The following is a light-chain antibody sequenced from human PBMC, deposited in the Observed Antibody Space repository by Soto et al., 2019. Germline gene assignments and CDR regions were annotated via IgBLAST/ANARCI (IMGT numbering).Light chain of an antibody. V-gene: IGKV3-15*01. CDR1: HNVNTN. CDR2: DAS. J-gene: IGKJ1*01. Sequence: EGVMTQSPATLSVSPVDRAILSCMASHNVNTNVAWYQQRPGQPPRLLIYDASTRASDVPGRFSGSGSGREFTLTISSLQSEDFAIYSCHQYNSWPWTFGQGTKVDIK. CDR3: HQYNSWPWT.